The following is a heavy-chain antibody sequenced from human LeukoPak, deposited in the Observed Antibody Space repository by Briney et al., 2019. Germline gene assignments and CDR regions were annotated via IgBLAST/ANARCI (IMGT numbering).Heavy chain of an antibody. D-gene: IGHD6-19*01. J-gene: IGHJ5*02. V-gene: IGHV4-4*07. Sequence: SETLSLTCTVSGGSISSYYCSWIRQPAGKGLEWIGRIYTSGSTNYNPSLKSRVTMSVDTSKNQFSLKLSSVTVADTAVYYCARDRTYSSCWYHNWFDPWGQGTLVSVSS. CDR1: GGSISSYY. CDR2: IYTSGST. CDR3: ARDRTYSSCWYHNWFDP.